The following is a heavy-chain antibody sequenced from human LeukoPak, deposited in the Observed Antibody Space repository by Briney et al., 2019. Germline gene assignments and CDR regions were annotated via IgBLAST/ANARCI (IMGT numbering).Heavy chain of an antibody. V-gene: IGHV3-30*02. Sequence: GGSLRLSCVTSGFSFSTYGMHWVRQAPGKGLEWVSFIRYDGTNKYYTDSVRGRFTISRDNSKNTLYLQMNSLRVEDTAVYHCVRQAGRAGGQWGQGTLIAVSS. CDR1: GFSFSTYG. J-gene: IGHJ4*02. CDR3: VRQAGRAGGQ. CDR2: IRYDGTNK. D-gene: IGHD3-10*01.